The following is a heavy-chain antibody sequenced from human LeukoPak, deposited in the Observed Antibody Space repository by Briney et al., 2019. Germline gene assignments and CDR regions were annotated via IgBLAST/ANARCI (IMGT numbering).Heavy chain of an antibody. V-gene: IGHV3-48*04. CDR1: GFTFSSYS. Sequence: GGSLRLSCAASGFTFSSYSMNWVRQAPGKGLEWVSYISSSGSTIYYADSVKGRFTISRDNAKNSLYLQMNSLRAEDTAVYYCAREASTVVTEYYFDYWGQGTLVTVSS. D-gene: IGHD4-23*01. CDR2: ISSSGSTI. CDR3: AREASTVVTEYYFDY. J-gene: IGHJ4*02.